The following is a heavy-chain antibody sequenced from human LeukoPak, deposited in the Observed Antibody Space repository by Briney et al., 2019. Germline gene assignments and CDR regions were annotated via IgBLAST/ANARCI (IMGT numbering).Heavy chain of an antibody. CDR3: ARDPYCGGDCYTNWFDP. V-gene: IGHV1-18*01. Sequence: ASVKVSCKASGYTFTSYGISWVRQAPGQGLEWMGWISAYNGNTNYAPKLQGRVTMTTDTSTSTAYMELSSLRSEDTAVYYCARDPYCGGDCYTNWFDPWGQGTLVTVSS. CDR1: GYTFTSYG. J-gene: IGHJ5*02. D-gene: IGHD2-21*02. CDR2: ISAYNGNT.